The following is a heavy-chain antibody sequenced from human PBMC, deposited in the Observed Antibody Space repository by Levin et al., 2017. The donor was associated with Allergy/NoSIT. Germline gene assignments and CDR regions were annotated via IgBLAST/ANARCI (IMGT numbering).Heavy chain of an antibody. D-gene: IGHD2-8*01. CDR1: GGSVSSGSYY. CDR3: ARDPGEWFLGLHWFDP. CDR2: IYYSGST. V-gene: IGHV4-61*01. J-gene: IGHJ5*02. Sequence: PSETLSLTCTVSGGSVSSGSYYWSWIRQPPGKGLEWIGYIYYSGSTNYNPSLKSRVTISVDTSKNQFSLKLSSVTAADTAVYYCARDPGEWFLGLHWFDPWGQGTLVTVSS.